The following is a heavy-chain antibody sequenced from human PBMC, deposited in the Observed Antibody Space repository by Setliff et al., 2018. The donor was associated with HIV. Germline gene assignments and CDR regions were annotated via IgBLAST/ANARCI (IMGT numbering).Heavy chain of an antibody. J-gene: IGHJ4*02. CDR3: AKKTAAYTSGSWLHY. CDR2: ISGSGGDT. CDR1: GFTFSCYA. V-gene: IGHV3-23*01. Sequence: PGGSLRLSCASSGFTFSCYAMTWVRQAPGKGLECVAVISGSGGDTYYADSVKGRFVISREKSKSTLYLQMNSLRAEDTAVYYCAKKTAAYTSGSWLHYWGQGTLVTVSS. D-gene: IGHD3-10*01.